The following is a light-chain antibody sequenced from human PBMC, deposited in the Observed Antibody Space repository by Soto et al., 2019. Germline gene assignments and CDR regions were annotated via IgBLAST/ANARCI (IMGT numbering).Light chain of an antibody. Sequence: QSALTQPASVSGSPGQSITISCTGSSSDIGGYNYVSWYHQHPGKAPKLIIYDVTYRPSGLSDRFSASKSGSTASLTISGLQPEDEADYYCSSYSGSTTHILFGGGTKVTVL. J-gene: IGLJ2*01. V-gene: IGLV2-14*01. CDR1: SSDIGGYNY. CDR2: DVT. CDR3: SSYSGSTTHIL.